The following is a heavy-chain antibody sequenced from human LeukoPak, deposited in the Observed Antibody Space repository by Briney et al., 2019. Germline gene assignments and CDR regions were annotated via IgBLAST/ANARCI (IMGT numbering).Heavy chain of an antibody. D-gene: IGHD5-18*01. CDR1: GGSISSYY. CDR3: ARANTAMVLYFDY. V-gene: IGHV4-39*07. J-gene: IGHJ4*02. CDR2: FYYSGST. Sequence: PSETLSLTCTVSGGSISSYYWGWIRQPPGKGLEWIATFYYSGSTYYNPSLKSRVTISLDTSKNQFSLKLSSVTAADTAVYYCARANTAMVLYFDYWGQGTLVTVSS.